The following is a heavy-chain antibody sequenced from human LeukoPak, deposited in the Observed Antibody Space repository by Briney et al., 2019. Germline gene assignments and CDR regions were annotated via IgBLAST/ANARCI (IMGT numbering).Heavy chain of an antibody. CDR1: GVSISSYY. V-gene: IGHV4-59*01. CDR3: ARSYYSDSSGYYYLVY. Sequence: SETLSLTCTVSGVSISSYYWNWIRQPPGKGLEWIGYIYYSGSTNYNPSLKSRVTISVDTAKNQFSLNLSSVTAADTAVYYCARSYYSDSSGYYYLVYWGQGTLVTVSS. CDR2: IYYSGST. D-gene: IGHD3-22*01. J-gene: IGHJ4*02.